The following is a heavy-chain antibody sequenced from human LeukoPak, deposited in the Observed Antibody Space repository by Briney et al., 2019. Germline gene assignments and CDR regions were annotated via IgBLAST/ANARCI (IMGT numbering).Heavy chain of an antibody. J-gene: IGHJ4*02. V-gene: IGHV3-21*01. CDR2: ISSSSGYI. D-gene: IGHD3-10*01. CDR1: GFTFSSYS. CDR3: VKVAHYYYGSESYYFFEH. Sequence: GGSLRLSRAVSGFTFSSYSMNWVRQAPGKGLEWVSSISSSSGYIYYADSVKGRLTISRDNAKNSLYLQMNSLRVEDTAIYYCVKVAHYYYGSESYYFFEHWGQGTPVTASS.